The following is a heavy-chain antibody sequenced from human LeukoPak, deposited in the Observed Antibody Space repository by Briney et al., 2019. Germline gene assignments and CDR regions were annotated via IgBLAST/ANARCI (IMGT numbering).Heavy chain of an antibody. Sequence: GASVKVSCKASGYTFTSYGISWVRQAPGQGLEWMGWISAYNGNTNYAQKLQGRVTMTTDTSTSTAYMELRSLRSDDTAVYYCARDRTWIQLRPDPWFDYWGQGTLVTVSS. V-gene: IGHV1-18*01. J-gene: IGHJ4*02. D-gene: IGHD5-18*01. CDR2: ISAYNGNT. CDR1: GYTFTSYG. CDR3: ARDRTWIQLRPDPWFDY.